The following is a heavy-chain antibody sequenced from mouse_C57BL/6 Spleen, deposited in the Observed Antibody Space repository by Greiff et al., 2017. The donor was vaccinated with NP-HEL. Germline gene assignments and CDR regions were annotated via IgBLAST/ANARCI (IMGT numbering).Heavy chain of an antibody. CDR3: ARAYDGYPYWYFDV. D-gene: IGHD2-3*01. Sequence: DVKLVESGPGLVKPSQSLSLTCSVTGYSITSGYYWNWIRQFPGNKLEWMGYISYDGSNNYNPSLKNRISITRDTSKNQFFLKLNSVTTEDTATYYCARAYDGYPYWYFDVWGTGTTVTVSS. CDR1: GYSITSGYY. V-gene: IGHV3-6*01. J-gene: IGHJ1*03. CDR2: ISYDGSN.